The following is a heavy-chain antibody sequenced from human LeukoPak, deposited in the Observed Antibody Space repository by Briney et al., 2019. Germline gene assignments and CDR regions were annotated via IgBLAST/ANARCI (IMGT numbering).Heavy chain of an antibody. V-gene: IGHV5-51*01. CDR2: IYTGDSDT. Sequence: GESLKISCKGSGYIFTYYWIGWVRQMPGKGLEYMGIIYTGDSDTRYSPSFQGQVTISADKSISTAYLQWSSLKASDTAIYYCARQGDYSSSWYNFWGQGTLVTVSS. D-gene: IGHD6-13*01. J-gene: IGHJ4*02. CDR3: ARQGDYSSSWYNF. CDR1: GYIFTYYW.